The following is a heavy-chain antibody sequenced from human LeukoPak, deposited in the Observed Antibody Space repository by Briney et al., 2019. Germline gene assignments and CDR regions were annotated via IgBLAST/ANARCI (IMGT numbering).Heavy chain of an antibody. J-gene: IGHJ4*02. Sequence: GGSLRLSCAASGFTVSSNYMSWVRQAPGKGLEWVSVIYSGGSTYYAGSVKGRFTISRDNSKNTLYLQMNSLRAEDTAVYYCARDLSGWSDYWGQGTLVTVSS. V-gene: IGHV3-53*01. CDR1: GFTVSSNY. CDR2: IYSGGST. CDR3: ARDLSGWSDY. D-gene: IGHD6-19*01.